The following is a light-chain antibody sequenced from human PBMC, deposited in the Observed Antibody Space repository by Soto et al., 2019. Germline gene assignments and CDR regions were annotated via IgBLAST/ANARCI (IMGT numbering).Light chain of an antibody. J-gene: IGLJ3*02. CDR1: SNDIGGYNL. CDR3: CSHAGDTMWV. CDR2: EAT. V-gene: IGLV2-23*01. Sequence: QSALTQPASVSGSPGQSITIPCTGSSNDIGGYNLVSWYQQHPGKVPKLMIYEATKRPSGVSDRFSGSKSGNTASLTISGLQAEDEADYYCCSHAGDTMWVLGGGTQLTVL.